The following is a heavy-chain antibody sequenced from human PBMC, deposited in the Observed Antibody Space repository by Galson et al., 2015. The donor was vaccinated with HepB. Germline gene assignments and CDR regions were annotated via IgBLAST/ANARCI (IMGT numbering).Heavy chain of an antibody. Sequence: SLRLSCAASGFTFSSYAMSWVRQAPGKGLEWVSAISGSGGSTYYADSVKGRFTISRDNSKNTLYLQMNSLRAEDTAVYYCAKGVFGGSYPHYFDYWGQGTLVTVSS. CDR2: ISGSGGST. V-gene: IGHV3-23*01. CDR1: GFTFSSYA. CDR3: AKGVFGGSYPHYFDY. D-gene: IGHD1-26*01. J-gene: IGHJ4*02.